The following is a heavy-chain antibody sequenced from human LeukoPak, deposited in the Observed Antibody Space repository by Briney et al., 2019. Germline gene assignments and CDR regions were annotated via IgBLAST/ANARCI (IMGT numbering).Heavy chain of an antibody. CDR1: GFTFSNSA. V-gene: IGHV3-23*01. D-gene: IGHD6-19*01. Sequence: GGSLRLSCAASGFTFSNSAESWVRQAPGKGLEWVSTLSGSGITTYYADSVTGRFTISRDNSKNTLYLQMNSLRAEDTAVYYCAKGIYSSGWSYFDYWGHGTLVTVSS. J-gene: IGHJ4*01. CDR2: LSGSGITT. CDR3: AKGIYSSGWSYFDY.